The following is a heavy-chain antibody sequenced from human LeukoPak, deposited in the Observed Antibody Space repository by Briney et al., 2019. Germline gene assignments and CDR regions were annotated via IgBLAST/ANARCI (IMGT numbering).Heavy chain of an antibody. D-gene: IGHD6-19*01. V-gene: IGHV3-74*01. J-gene: IGHJ4*02. CDR2: INSDGSST. Sequence: GSLRLSCAASGFTFSSYWMHWVRQAPGKGLVWVSRINSDGSSTSYADSVKGRFTISRDNAKNTLYLQMNSLRAEDTAVYYCARVTSSGWYVIDYWGQGTLVTVSS. CDR3: ARVTSSGWYVIDY. CDR1: GFTFSSYW.